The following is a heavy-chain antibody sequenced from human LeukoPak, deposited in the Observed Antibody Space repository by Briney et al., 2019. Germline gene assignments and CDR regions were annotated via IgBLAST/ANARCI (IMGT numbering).Heavy chain of an antibody. J-gene: IGHJ4*02. Sequence: GESLKISCKGSGYTFTGYYMDLVRQAPGQGLEWMGWINPNSGGTNYAQKFQGRVTMTRDTSISTAYMELSRLRSDDTAVYYCARASYSGSWIQLWSSLGYWGQGTLVTVSS. CDR1: GYTFTGYY. CDR2: INPNSGGT. CDR3: ARASYSGSWIQLWSSLGY. D-gene: IGHD5-18*01. V-gene: IGHV1-2*02.